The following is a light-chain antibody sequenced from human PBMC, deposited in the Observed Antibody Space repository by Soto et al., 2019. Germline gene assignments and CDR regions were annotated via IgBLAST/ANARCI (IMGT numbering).Light chain of an antibody. CDR2: AAS. J-gene: IGKJ2*01. Sequence: EIVLTQSPGTLSLSPGERATLSCRASQSVRSNYLAWYQQKPGQAPRLLIHAASSRATGLPDMFSGSGYGTDFPLTISRLEPEDCAVYYCQRYGTSPPYTFGQGNKLEIK. V-gene: IGKV3-20*01. CDR1: QSVRSNY. CDR3: QRYGTSPPYT.